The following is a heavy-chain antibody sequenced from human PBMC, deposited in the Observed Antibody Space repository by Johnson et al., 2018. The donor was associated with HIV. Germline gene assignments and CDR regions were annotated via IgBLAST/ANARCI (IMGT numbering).Heavy chain of an antibody. CDR2: INWNGGST. CDR1: GFTFDDYG. Sequence: VQLVESGGGVVQPGGSLRLSCAASGFTFDDYGMSWVRQVPGKGLEWVSGINWNGGSTGYADSVKGRFTISRDNSKSTLILQMNGLREEDTAIYYCARELRGPDAFDIWGQGTMVTVSS. J-gene: IGHJ3*02. CDR3: ARELRGPDAFDI. D-gene: IGHD3-10*01. V-gene: IGHV3-20*04.